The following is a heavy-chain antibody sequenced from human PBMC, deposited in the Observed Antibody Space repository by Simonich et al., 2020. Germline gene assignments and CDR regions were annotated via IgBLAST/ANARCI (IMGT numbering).Heavy chain of an antibody. CDR3: ARASRGTWWYYYFDY. J-gene: IGHJ4*02. V-gene: IGHV1-18*01. Sequence: QVQLVQSGAEVKKPGASVKVSCKASGYTFTSYGISWVRQAPGQGLEWMGWISADNGNTNYAQKLQGRVTMTTDTSTSTAYMELRILRSDDTAVYYCARASRGTWWYYYFDYWGQGTLVTVSS. CDR1: GYTFTSYG. D-gene: IGHD2-15*01. CDR2: ISADNGNT.